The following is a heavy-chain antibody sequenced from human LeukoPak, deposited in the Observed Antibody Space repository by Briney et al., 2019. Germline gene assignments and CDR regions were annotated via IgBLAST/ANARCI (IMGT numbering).Heavy chain of an antibody. CDR1: GGSFSGYY. V-gene: IGHV4-34*01. J-gene: IGHJ6*03. Sequence: PSETLSLACAVYGGSFSGYYWSWIRQPPGKGLEWIGEINHSGSTNYNPSLKSRVTISVDTSKNQFSLKLSSVTAADTAVYYCARGIERITIFGVVYYYYYYMDVWGKGTTVTVSS. CDR3: ARGIERITIFGVVYYYYYYMDV. D-gene: IGHD3-3*01. CDR2: INHSGST.